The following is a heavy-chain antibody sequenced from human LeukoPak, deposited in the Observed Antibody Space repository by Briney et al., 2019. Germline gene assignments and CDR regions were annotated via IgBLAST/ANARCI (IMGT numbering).Heavy chain of an antibody. CDR1: GFTFSSYW. CDR3: VRVWLGIRLDY. D-gene: IGHD6-19*01. Sequence: GGSLRLSCAASGFTFSSYWMSWVRQAPGKGLEWVANIKQDGSEKYYVDSVKGRFTISRDNAKNSLYLQMNSLRAEDTAVYYCVRVWLGIRLDYWGQGALVTVSS. J-gene: IGHJ4*02. CDR2: IKQDGSEK. V-gene: IGHV3-7*01.